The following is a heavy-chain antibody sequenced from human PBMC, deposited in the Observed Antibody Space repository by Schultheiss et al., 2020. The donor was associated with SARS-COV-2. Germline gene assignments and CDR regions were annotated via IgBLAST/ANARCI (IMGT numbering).Heavy chain of an antibody. J-gene: IGHJ4*02. D-gene: IGHD3-16*01. CDR3: TAFGGVEGYYFDY. V-gene: IGHV3-15*01. Sequence: GESLKISCAASGFTFSNAWMSWVRQAPGKGLEWVGRIKSKTDGGTTDYAAPVKGRFTISRDDSKNTLYLQMNSLKTEDTAVYYCTAFGGVEGYYFDYWGQGTLVTVSS. CDR2: IKSKTDGGTT. CDR1: GFTFSNAW.